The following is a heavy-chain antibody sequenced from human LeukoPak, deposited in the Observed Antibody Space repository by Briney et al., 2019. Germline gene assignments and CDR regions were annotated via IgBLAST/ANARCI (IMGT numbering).Heavy chain of an antibody. CDR3: ARARTGTTFWN. V-gene: IGHV3-30*04. CDR1: GFTFSSYA. CDR2: ISYDGSNK. J-gene: IGHJ4*02. Sequence: GRSLRLSCAASGFTFSSYAMHWVRQAPGKGLEWVAVISYDGSNKYYADSVKGRFTISRDNSKNTLYLQMNSLRAEDTAVYYCARARTGTTFWNWGQGTLVTVSS. D-gene: IGHD1-1*01.